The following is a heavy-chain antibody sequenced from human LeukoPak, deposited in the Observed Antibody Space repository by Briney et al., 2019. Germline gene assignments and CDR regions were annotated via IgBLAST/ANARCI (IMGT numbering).Heavy chain of an antibody. D-gene: IGHD6-19*01. J-gene: IGHJ4*02. Sequence: GASVKVSCKASGYIFTGYYMHWVRQAPGQGLEWMGWINPNSGDTNYAQKFQGRVTMTRDTSISTAYMELSSVTAADTAVYYCASEEGIAVAGTSYWGQGTLVTVSS. CDR3: ASEEGIAVAGTSY. CDR2: INPNSGDT. V-gene: IGHV1-2*02. CDR1: GYIFTGYY.